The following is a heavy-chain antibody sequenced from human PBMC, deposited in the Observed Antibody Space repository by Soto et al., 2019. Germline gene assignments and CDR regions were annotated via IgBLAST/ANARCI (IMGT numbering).Heavy chain of an antibody. CDR2: ISYDGSNK. J-gene: IGHJ4*02. Sequence: QVQLVESGGGVVQPGRSLRLSCAASRFTFSTYAMHWVRQAPGKGLEWVAVISYDGSNKYYADSVKGRFTISRDNSQNTLSLQMNSLRADDTAVYYWASVGYCGGHCFDYWGQGTLVTVSS. CDR3: ASVGYCGGHCFDY. V-gene: IGHV3-30*04. CDR1: RFTFSTYA. D-gene: IGHD3-16*01.